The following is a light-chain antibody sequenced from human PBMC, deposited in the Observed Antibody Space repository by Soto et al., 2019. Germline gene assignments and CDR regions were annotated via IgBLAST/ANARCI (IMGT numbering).Light chain of an antibody. J-gene: IGKJ1*01. CDR3: QQYISYRT. V-gene: IGKV1-5*03. CDR1: QSISSW. Sequence: DIPMTQSPSTLSASVGDRVTITCRASQSISSWLAWYQQKPGKAPKLLIYKASSLESGVPSRFSGSGSATEFTLTISSLQPDDSATYYCQQYISYRTFGQGTKVEIK. CDR2: KAS.